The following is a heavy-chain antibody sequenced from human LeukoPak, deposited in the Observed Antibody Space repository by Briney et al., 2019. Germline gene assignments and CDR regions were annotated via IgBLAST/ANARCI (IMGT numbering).Heavy chain of an antibody. Sequence: SQTLSLTCVISGDNVSSNSAAWNWIRQSPTRGLECLVRTYYGSKWYNVYAVSVKSRITINPDTSKHQFSLQLNYVTPEDKAVYYCAREGLYFGYWGQGTLVTVSS. CDR3: AREGLYFGY. D-gene: IGHD3/OR15-3a*01. CDR1: GDNVSSNSAA. J-gene: IGHJ4*01. V-gene: IGHV6-1*01. CDR2: TYYGSKWYN.